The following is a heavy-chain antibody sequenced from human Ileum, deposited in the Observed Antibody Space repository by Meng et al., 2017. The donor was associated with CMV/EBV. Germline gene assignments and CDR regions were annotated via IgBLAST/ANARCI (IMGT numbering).Heavy chain of an antibody. Sequence: CAASGFTFSDRYMHWVRQAPGKGLEWIALSKNKANGYTTYHAASVKGRFTISRDDSKNSLYLQMNSLKAEDTAVYYCVRGGGSVTDYWGQGALVTVSS. J-gene: IGHJ4*02. D-gene: IGHD6-19*01. V-gene: IGHV3-72*01. CDR1: GFTFSDRY. CDR2: SKNKANGYTT. CDR3: VRGGGSVTDY.